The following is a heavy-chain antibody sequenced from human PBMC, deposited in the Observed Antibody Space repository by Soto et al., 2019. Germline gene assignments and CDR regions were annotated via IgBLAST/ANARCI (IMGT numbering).Heavy chain of an antibody. D-gene: IGHD5-18*01. CDR1: GGAISSGANY. CDR2: IYYNGDT. CDR3: TSRRGYSYTAILVVNWFDP. J-gene: IGHJ5*02. V-gene: IGHV4-30-4*01. Sequence: QVQLQESGPGLVKPSQTLSLTCTVSGGAISSGANYWTWIRQSPGKGLAWIGSIYYNGDTNYNPSLKSRLTMSVHTSSNNFSLDLSSVTGAHTAGYYCTSRRGYSYTAILVVNWFDPWCQGTLVTVSS.